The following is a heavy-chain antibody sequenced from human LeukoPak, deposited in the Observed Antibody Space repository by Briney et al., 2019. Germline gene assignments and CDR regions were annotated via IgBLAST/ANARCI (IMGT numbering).Heavy chain of an antibody. D-gene: IGHD2-2*01. J-gene: IGHJ6*02. Sequence: PGGSLRLSCAASGFTFSSYGMHCVRQAPGKGLEWVAVIWYDGSNKYYADSVKGRFTISRDNSKNTLYLQMNSLRAEDTAVYYCARPAPPDCSSTSCYGRYYYYGMDVWGQGTTVTVSS. CDR1: GFTFSSYG. CDR3: ARPAPPDCSSTSCYGRYYYYGMDV. V-gene: IGHV3-33*01. CDR2: IWYDGSNK.